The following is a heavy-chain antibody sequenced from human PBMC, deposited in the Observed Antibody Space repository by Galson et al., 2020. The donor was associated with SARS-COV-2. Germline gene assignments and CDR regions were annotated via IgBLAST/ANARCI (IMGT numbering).Heavy chain of an antibody. Sequence: SETLSLTCTVSGGSISSGSYYWSWIRQPAGKGLEWIGRIYTSGSTNYNPSLKSRVTISVDTSKNQFSLKLSSVTAADTAVYYCARDHPVTTAPSGYYYGMDVWGQGTTVTVSS. CDR1: GGSISSGSYY. CDR3: ARDHPVTTAPSGYYYGMDV. D-gene: IGHD4-4*01. V-gene: IGHV4-61*02. CDR2: IYTSGST. J-gene: IGHJ6*02.